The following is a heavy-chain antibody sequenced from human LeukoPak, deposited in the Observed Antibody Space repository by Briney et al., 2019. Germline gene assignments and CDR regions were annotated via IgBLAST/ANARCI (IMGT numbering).Heavy chain of an antibody. Sequence: SETLSLTCTVSGGSIRSSYWSWIRQPPGKGLEWIGYMYYSGSTKYNPSLRSRVTMSVDTSQNQFSLKLSSVTAADTAVYHCARVSVSGYGYYYFDYWGQGTLVTVSS. J-gene: IGHJ4*02. CDR3: ARVSVSGYGYYYFDY. CDR1: GGSIRSSY. D-gene: IGHD5-12*01. CDR2: MYYSGST. V-gene: IGHV4-59*01.